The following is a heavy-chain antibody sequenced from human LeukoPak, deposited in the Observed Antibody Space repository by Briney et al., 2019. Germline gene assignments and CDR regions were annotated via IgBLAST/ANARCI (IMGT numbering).Heavy chain of an antibody. J-gene: IGHJ6*02. Sequence: SETLSLTCTVPGGSISGHYWTWIRQPPGKGLEWIGQIHYSGRPDYNPSLKSRVTISVDTSKNQLSLKVTSVTGADTAVYYCARLGVDYDMDVWGQGTTVTVSS. V-gene: IGHV4-59*11. CDR1: GGSISGHY. CDR3: ARLGVDYDMDV. D-gene: IGHD3-16*01. CDR2: IHYSGRP.